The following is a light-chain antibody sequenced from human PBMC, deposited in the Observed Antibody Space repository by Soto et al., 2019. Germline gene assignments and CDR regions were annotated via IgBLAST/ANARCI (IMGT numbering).Light chain of an antibody. J-gene: IGKJ3*01. CDR3: QQYTTSPFT. Sequence: EIVLTQSPGTLSLSPGERATLYCRASQSVGSNYLAWYQQKPGQAPRVLIYGASSRATGIPDRFSGSGSGADVTLTISRLEPEDFAVYYCQQYTTSPFTCGPGTKVDIK. CDR2: GAS. V-gene: IGKV3-20*01. CDR1: QSVGSNY.